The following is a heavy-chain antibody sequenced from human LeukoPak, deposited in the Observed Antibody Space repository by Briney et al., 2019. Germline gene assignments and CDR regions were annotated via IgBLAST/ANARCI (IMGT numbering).Heavy chain of an antibody. CDR3: AMTVAGYWYFDL. J-gene: IGHJ2*01. CDR2: INYTEST. V-gene: IGHV4-39*01. Sequence: PSETLSLTCSVSGGSMSRSTYYWGWIRQPPGKGLEWIGNINYTESTYYNPSLKSRIAISVDTSNNQFSLMLSSVTAADTAVYFCAMTVAGYWYFDLWGRGTLVTVSS. D-gene: IGHD6-19*01. CDR1: GGSMSRSTYY.